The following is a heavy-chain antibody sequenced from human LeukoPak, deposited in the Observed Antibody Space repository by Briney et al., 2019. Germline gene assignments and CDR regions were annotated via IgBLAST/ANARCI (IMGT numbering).Heavy chain of an antibody. Sequence: ASVKVSCKASGYTFPSYGISWVRQAPGQGLEWMGWISAYNGNTNYAQKLQGRVTMTTDTSTSTAYMELRSLRSADTAVYYCARATNQDIVVVVAATPSFDFQHWGQGTLVTVSS. V-gene: IGHV1-18*01. J-gene: IGHJ1*01. CDR2: ISAYNGNT. CDR3: ARATNQDIVVVVAATPSFDFQH. CDR1: GYTFPSYG. D-gene: IGHD2-15*01.